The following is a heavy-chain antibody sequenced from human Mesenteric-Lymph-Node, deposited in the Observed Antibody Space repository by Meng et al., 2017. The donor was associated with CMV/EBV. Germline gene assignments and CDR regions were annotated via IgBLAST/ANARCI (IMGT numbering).Heavy chain of an antibody. J-gene: IGHJ4*02. CDR3: ASETVVVPAAGTDYFDY. D-gene: IGHD2-2*01. CDR1: GFTFSSYS. CDR2: ISSSSSYI. V-gene: IGHV3-21*01. Sequence: GESLKISCAASGFTFSSYSMNWVRQAPGKGLEWVSSISSSSSYIYYADSVKGRFTISRDNAKNSLYLQMNSLRAEDTAVYYCASETVVVPAAGTDYFDYWGQGTLVTVSS.